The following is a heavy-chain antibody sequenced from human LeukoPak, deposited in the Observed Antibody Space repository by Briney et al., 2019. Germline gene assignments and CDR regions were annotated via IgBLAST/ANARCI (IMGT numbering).Heavy chain of an antibody. CDR2: IKQDGSEK. J-gene: IGHJ4*02. CDR3: ATSYDMGWLIGY. V-gene: IGHV3-7*03. Sequence: QPGGSLRLSCAASGFTFGDTWVNWVRQVPGQGLEWVANIKQDGSEKFYVASVKGRFTISRDNGKSSLYLQMNSLRAEDTALYYCATSYDMGWLIGYWGQGTLVTVSS. D-gene: IGHD3/OR15-3a*01. CDR1: GFTFGDTW.